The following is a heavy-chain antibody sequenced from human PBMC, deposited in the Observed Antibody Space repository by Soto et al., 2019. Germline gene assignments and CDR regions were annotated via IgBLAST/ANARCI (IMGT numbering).Heavy chain of an antibody. J-gene: IGHJ4*02. D-gene: IGHD6-19*01. V-gene: IGHV1-46*03. CDR2: LNPSGGTT. Sequence: GASVKVSCKASGYTFTSHYMHWVRQAPGQGLEWMGILNPSGGTTIYAHNFQGRVTMTRDTSTSTVYMDLSSLRSEDTAVYYCARAPMALAGTALDYWGQGTLVTVSS. CDR3: ARAPMALAGTALDY. CDR1: GYTFTSHY.